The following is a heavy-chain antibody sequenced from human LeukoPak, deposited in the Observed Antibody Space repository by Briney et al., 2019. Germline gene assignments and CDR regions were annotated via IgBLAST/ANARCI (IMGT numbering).Heavy chain of an antibody. CDR1: GSTFSSYA. J-gene: IGHJ4*02. D-gene: IGHD3-3*01. Sequence: GGSLRLSCAASGSTFSSYAMSWVRQAPGKGLEWVSAISGSGGSTYYADSVKGRFTISRDNSKNTLYLQMNSLRAEDTAVYYCAKERYYDFWSGYFDYWGQGTLVTVSS. V-gene: IGHV3-23*01. CDR3: AKERYYDFWSGYFDY. CDR2: ISGSGGST.